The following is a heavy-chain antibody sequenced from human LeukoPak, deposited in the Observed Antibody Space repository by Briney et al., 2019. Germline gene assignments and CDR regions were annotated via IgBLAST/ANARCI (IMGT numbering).Heavy chain of an antibody. CDR3: ARGYYYGSGTSLVDY. J-gene: IGHJ4*02. V-gene: IGHV3-21*01. CDR1: GFTFSSYS. CDR2: IGSSSSYI. Sequence: GGSLRLSCAASGFTFSSYSMNWVRQAPGKGLEWVSIIGSSSSYIYYADSVKGRFTISRDNAKNSLYLQINSLRAEDTAVYYCARGYYYGSGTSLVDYWGQGTLVTVSS. D-gene: IGHD3-10*01.